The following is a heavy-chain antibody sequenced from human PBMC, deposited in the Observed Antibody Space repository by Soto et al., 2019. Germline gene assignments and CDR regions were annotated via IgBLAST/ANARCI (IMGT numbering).Heavy chain of an antibody. CDR3: ARDRDSSGSLGYYGMDV. Sequence: PGGSLRLSCAASVFTFSSYSMNWVRQAPGKGLEWVSSISSSSSYIYYADSVKGRFTISRDNAKNSLYLQMNSLRAEDTAVYYCARDRDSSGSLGYYGMDVWGQGTTVTVSS. CDR1: VFTFSSYS. CDR2: ISSSSSYI. D-gene: IGHD3-10*01. V-gene: IGHV3-21*01. J-gene: IGHJ6*02.